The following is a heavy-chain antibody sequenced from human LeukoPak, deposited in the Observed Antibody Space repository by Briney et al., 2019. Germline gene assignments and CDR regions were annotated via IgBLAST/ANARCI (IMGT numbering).Heavy chain of an antibody. CDR1: GFTFSSYL. J-gene: IGHJ4*02. CDR2: IKQDGSEK. Sequence: GGSLRLSCAASGFTFSSYLMSWVRQAPGKGLEWVASIKQDGSEKYYVDSVKGRFTISRDNAKNSLYLQMNSLRAEDTAVYYCARGGSYYYFDYWGQGTLVTVSS. V-gene: IGHV3-7*01. CDR3: ARGGSYYYFDY. D-gene: IGHD1-26*01.